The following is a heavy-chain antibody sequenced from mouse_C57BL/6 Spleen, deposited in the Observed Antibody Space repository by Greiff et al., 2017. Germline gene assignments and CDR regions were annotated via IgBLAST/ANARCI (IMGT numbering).Heavy chain of an antibody. CDR1: GYTFTDYY. Sequence: VQLQQSGPELVKPGASVKISCKASGYTFTDYYMYLLKQSHGKNLEWIGDINPNNGGTSYNQKFKGKATLTVDTSSSTAYMELRSLTSEDSAVYYCARRWDYGSSYDYWGQGTTLTVSS. CDR3: ARRWDYGSSYDY. CDR2: INPNNGGT. J-gene: IGHJ2*01. V-gene: IGHV1-26*01. D-gene: IGHD1-1*01.